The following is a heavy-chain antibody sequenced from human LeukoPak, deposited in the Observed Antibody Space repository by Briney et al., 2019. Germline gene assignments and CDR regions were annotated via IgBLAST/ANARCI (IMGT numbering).Heavy chain of an antibody. CDR2: INHSGST. Sequence: SETLSLTCAVYGGSFSGYYWSWIRQPPGKGLEWIGEINHSGSTNYNPSLKSRVTISVDTSKNQFSLKLSSVTAADTAVYYCARGVTSVVAVYYYYMDVWGKGTTVTVS. CDR1: GGSFSGYY. J-gene: IGHJ6*03. CDR3: ARGVTSVVAVYYYYMDV. D-gene: IGHD2-15*01. V-gene: IGHV4-34*01.